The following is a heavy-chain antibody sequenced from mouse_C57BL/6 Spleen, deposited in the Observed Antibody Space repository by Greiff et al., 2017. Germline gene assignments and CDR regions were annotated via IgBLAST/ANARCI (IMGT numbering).Heavy chain of an antibody. CDR3: ARREGLYSNYRRDV. CDR1: GFNIKDYY. J-gene: IGHJ1*03. V-gene: IGHV14-2*01. D-gene: IGHD2-5*01. Sequence: VQLQQSGAELVKPGASVKLSCTASGFNIKDYYMHWVKQRPEQGLEWIGRLDPEDGETKYAPKFQGKATITADTSSNPAYLQLSRLTSEDTAVEYCARREGLYSNYRRDVWGTGTTVTVSS. CDR2: LDPEDGET.